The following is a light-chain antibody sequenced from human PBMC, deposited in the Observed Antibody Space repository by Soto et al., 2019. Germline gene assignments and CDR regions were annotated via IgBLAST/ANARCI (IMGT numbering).Light chain of an antibody. J-gene: IGLJ1*01. CDR2: SNN. V-gene: IGLV1-44*01. CDR1: SSNIGSNT. Sequence: QSVLTQPPSASGTPGQRVTISCSGSSSNIGSNTVNWYQQLPGTAPKLLIYSNNQRPSGVPDRCSGSKSGTSASLAISGLQSEDEADYYCAAWDDSLNVLYVFGTGTKLTVL. CDR3: AAWDDSLNVLYV.